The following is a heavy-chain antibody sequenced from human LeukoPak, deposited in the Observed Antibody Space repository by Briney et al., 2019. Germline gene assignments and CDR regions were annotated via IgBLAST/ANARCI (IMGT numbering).Heavy chain of an antibody. Sequence: GGSLRLSCAASGFTFSSYAMSWVRQAPGKGLEWVSAISGSGGSTYYADSVKGRFTISRDNSKNSLYLQMNSLRAEDTAVYYCARGVVEMASNDYWGQGTLVTVSS. CDR1: GFTFSSYA. D-gene: IGHD5-24*01. V-gene: IGHV3-23*01. CDR2: ISGSGGST. J-gene: IGHJ4*02. CDR3: ARGVVEMASNDY.